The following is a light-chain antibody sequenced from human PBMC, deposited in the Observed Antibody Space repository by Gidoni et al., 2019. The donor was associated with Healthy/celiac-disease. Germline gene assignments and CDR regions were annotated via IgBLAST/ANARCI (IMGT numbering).Light chain of an antibody. CDR1: QSIRSY. CDR3: QQSYSTLT. J-gene: IGKJ4*01. CDR2: AAS. V-gene: IGKV1-39*01. Sequence: DMQMTQSPSSLSASVGDRVTITCRASQSIRSYLNWYQQKPGKAPKLLIYAASSLQSGVPSRFSGSGSGTDFTPTISSLQPEDFETYYCQQSYSTLTFGGGTKVEIK.